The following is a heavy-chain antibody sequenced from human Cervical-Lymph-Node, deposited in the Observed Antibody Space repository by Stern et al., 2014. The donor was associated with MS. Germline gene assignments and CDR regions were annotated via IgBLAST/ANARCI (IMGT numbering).Heavy chain of an antibody. D-gene: IGHD1-7*01. CDR1: GFTFSNYW. Sequence: AQLVESGGGLVQPGESLRLSCAVSGFTFSNYWMTWVRQAPGKGLEWVASIKTDGSEKFYVASVKGRFTISRDNAKNSLYLQMNSLRAEDTAVYYCARAVRELGTWGPGTLVTVSS. CDR2: IKTDGSEK. J-gene: IGHJ5*02. V-gene: IGHV3-7*01. CDR3: ARAVRELGT.